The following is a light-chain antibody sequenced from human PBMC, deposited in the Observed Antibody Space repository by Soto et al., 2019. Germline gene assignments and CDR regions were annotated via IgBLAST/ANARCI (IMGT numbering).Light chain of an antibody. V-gene: IGKV3-20*01. CDR1: QSVSSSN. J-gene: IGKJ2*03. CDR2: GAS. Sequence: IVLTQSPSTLSLSPGERATLSSRPSQSVSSSNLAWYQQKPGQAPRLLIYGASSRATGIPDRFSGSGSGTAFTLTISRLEPEDFAVYYCQQYDSSPQSCGQGTKLEIK. CDR3: QQYDSSPQS.